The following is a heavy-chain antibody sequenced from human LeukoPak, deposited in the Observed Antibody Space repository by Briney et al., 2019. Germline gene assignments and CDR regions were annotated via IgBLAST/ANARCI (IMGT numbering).Heavy chain of an antibody. D-gene: IGHD6-13*01. CDR1: GGSISSYY. Sequence: SETLSLTCTVSGGSISSYYWSWIRQPPGKGLEWIGYIYYSGSTNYNPSLKSRVTISVDTSKNQFSLKLSSVTAADTAVYYCAREGIEAAGGLDYWGQGTLVTVSS. J-gene: IGHJ4*02. CDR2: IYYSGST. V-gene: IGHV4-59*01. CDR3: AREGIEAAGGLDY.